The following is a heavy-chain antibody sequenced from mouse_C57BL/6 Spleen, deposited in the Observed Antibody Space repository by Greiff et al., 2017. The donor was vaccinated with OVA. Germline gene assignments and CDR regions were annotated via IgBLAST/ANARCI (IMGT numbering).Heavy chain of an antibody. CDR3: ARDLLDY. Sequence: VKLMESGPELVKPGASVKISCKASGYAFSSSWMNWVKQRPGKGLEWIGRIYPGDGDTNYNGKFKGKATLTADKSSSTAYMQLSSLTSEDSAVYFCARDLLDYWGQGTTLTVSS. J-gene: IGHJ2*01. V-gene: IGHV1-82*01. CDR2: IYPGDGDT. D-gene: IGHD1-1*01. CDR1: GYAFSSSW.